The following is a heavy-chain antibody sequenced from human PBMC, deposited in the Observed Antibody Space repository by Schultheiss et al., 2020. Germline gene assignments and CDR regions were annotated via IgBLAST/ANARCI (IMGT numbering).Heavy chain of an antibody. CDR2: ISGSGGST. V-gene: IGHV3-23*01. D-gene: IGHD6-19*01. CDR1: GFTFSSYA. J-gene: IGHJ6*02. Sequence: GGSLRLSCAASGFTFSSYAMSWVRQAPGKGLEWVSAISGSGGSTYYADSVKGRFTISRDNSKNTLYLQMNSLRAEDTAVYYCAKDRIAVAEPSSMDVWGQGTTVNVYS. CDR3: AKDRIAVAEPSSMDV.